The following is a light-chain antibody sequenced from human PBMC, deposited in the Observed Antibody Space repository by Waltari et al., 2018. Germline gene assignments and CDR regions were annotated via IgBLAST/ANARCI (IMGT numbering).Light chain of an antibody. Sequence: QSALTQPASVSGSPGQSLTIFSAGTSTDVGGYNSVSWYQEHPGQAPRVIIYDVSDRPSGVSDRFSGSKSGNTASLTISGLQAEDEADYYCSSQSSNDVVLFGGGTKLTVL. J-gene: IGLJ2*01. CDR1: STDVGGYNS. CDR3: SSQSSNDVVL. CDR2: DVS. V-gene: IGLV2-14*01.